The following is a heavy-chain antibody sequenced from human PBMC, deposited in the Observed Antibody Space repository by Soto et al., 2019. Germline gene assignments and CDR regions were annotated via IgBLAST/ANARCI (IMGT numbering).Heavy chain of an antibody. J-gene: IGHJ4*02. CDR1: GGTFSSYT. CDR2: IIPILGIA. Sequence: SVKVSCKASGGTFSSYTISWVRQAPGQGLGWMGRIIPILGIANYAQKFQGRVTITADKSTSTAYMELSSLRSEDTAVYYCAREEYYYGSGAFFDYWGQGTLVTVSS. V-gene: IGHV1-69*04. CDR3: AREEYYYGSGAFFDY. D-gene: IGHD3-10*01.